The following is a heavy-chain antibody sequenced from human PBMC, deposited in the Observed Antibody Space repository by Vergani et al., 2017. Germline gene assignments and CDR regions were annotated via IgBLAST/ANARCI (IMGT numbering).Heavy chain of an antibody. V-gene: IGHV4-59*11. D-gene: IGHD3-10*01. CDR2: IHYSENT. J-gene: IGHJ5*02. CDR1: FDSIRNLY. CDR3: GRVADCYGLGSRLLDL. Sequence: QVQLQESGPGLVKSSETLSLTCSVSFDSIRNLYCNWIRQPPGKGLEWIGSIHYSENTNYNPSLKTRVTISVDTSKNQFSLKRNSVTAADTAVYYCGRVADCYGLGSRLLDLWGQGILVTVSS.